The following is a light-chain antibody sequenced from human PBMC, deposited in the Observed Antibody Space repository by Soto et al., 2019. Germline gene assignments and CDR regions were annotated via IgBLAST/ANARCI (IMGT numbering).Light chain of an antibody. CDR1: QTISSW. CDR3: QEYSSYS. V-gene: IGKV1-5*03. CDR2: KAS. J-gene: IGKJ1*01. Sequence: DIQMTQSPSTLSGSVGDRVTITCRASQTISSWLAWYQQKPGKAPKLLIYKASTLKSGVPSRFSGSGSGTEFTLTISSLQPDDFATYYCQEYSSYSFGQGTKVDIK.